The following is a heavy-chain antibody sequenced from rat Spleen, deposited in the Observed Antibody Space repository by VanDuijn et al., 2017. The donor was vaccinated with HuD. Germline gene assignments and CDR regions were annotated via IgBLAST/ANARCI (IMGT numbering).Heavy chain of an antibody. D-gene: IGHD2-2*01. CDR1: GFIFSDYN. Sequence: EVQLVESGGGLVRPGRSLKLSCAPSGFIFSDYNMAWVRQAPKKGLEWVATISYDGSGTYYRDSVKGRFSNSRDDAKSTLYLQMESLRSEDTATYHCARAGYLRDWYFDFWGPGTLVTVSS. J-gene: IGHJ1*01. CDR3: ARAGYLRDWYFDF. CDR2: ISYDGSGT. V-gene: IGHV5-7*01.